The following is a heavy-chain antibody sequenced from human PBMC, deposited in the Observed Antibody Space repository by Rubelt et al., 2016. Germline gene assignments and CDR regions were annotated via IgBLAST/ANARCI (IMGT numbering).Heavy chain of an antibody. CDR1: GYSISSGYY. V-gene: IGHV4-38-2*02. CDR2: INHSGST. Sequence: QVQLQESGPGLVKPSETLSLICTVSGYSISSGYYWGWIRQPPGKGPEWIGEINHSGSTNYNPSLKSRVTISVDTSKTQFSLKLSSVTAADTAVYYCARAHSSSWYEVPPNSYDYWGQGTLVTVSS. CDR3: ARAHSSSWYEVPPNSYDY. J-gene: IGHJ4*02. D-gene: IGHD6-13*01.